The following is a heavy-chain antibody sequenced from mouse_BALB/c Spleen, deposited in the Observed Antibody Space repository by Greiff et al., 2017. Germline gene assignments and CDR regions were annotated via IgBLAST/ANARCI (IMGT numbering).Heavy chain of an antibody. J-gene: IGHJ4*01. CDR1: GFTFSSLG. CDR2: ISSGSSTI. CDR3: ARERGYYYAMDY. V-gene: IGHV5-17*02. Sequence: EVKLMESGGGLVQPGGSRKLSCAASGFTFSSLGMHWVRQAPEKGLEWVAYISSGSSTIYYADTVKGRFTISRDNPKNTLFLQMTSLRSEDTAMYYCARERGYYYAMDYWGQGTSVTVAS.